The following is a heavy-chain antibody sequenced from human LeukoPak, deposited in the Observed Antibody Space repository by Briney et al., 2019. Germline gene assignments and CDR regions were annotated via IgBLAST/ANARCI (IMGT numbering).Heavy chain of an antibody. Sequence: SQTLSLTCAISGDSVSSNSAAWNWIRQSPSRGLEWLGRTYYRSKWYYDYAGSVKSRISINPDTSKNQFSLQLNSVTPEDMAVYYCARDRLEEQWLILGWFDPWGQGTLVTVSS. J-gene: IGHJ5*02. CDR1: GDSVSSNSAA. CDR2: TYYRSKWYY. V-gene: IGHV6-1*01. D-gene: IGHD6-19*01. CDR3: ARDRLEEQWLILGWFDP.